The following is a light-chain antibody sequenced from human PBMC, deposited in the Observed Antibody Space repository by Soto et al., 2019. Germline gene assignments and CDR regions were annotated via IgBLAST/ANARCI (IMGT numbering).Light chain of an antibody. CDR2: GAS. Sequence: DIEMTQSPSTLSVSPGERATLSCRASQSVTDNLAWYQHKPGQAPRLLIYGASTLQSGVPSRFSGSGSGTDFTLTISCLQSEDFATYYCQQYYSFPLTFGQGTKVDIK. J-gene: IGKJ1*01. CDR1: QSVTDN. V-gene: IGKV3-15*01. CDR3: QQYYSFPLT.